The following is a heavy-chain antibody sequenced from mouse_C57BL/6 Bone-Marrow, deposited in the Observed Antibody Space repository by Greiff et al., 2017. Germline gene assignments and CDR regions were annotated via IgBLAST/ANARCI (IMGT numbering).Heavy chain of an antibody. CDR3: AGIYDGYFDV. D-gene: IGHD2-3*01. V-gene: IGHV1-50*01. Sequence: QVQLQQPGAELVKPGASVKLSCKASGYTFTSYWMQWVKQRPGQGLEWIGEIDPSDSYTNYNQKFKGKATLNVDTSSSTAYMQLSSLTSEDSAVYYCAGIYDGYFDVWGTGTTVTVSS. J-gene: IGHJ1*03. CDR2: IDPSDSYT. CDR1: GYTFTSYW.